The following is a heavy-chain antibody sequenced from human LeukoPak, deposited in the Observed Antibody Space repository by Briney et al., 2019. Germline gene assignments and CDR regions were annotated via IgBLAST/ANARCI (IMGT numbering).Heavy chain of an antibody. CDR1: GFTFSSYA. CDR2: ISGSGGST. V-gene: IGHV3-23*01. J-gene: IGHJ4*02. Sequence: GGSLRLSCAASGFTFSSYAMSWVRQAPGKGLEWVSAISGSGGSTYYADSVKGRFTISRDNSKNTLYLQTNSLRAEDTAVYYCAKVRSGYSYGDYWGQGTLVTVSS. CDR3: AKVRSGYSYGDY. D-gene: IGHD5-18*01.